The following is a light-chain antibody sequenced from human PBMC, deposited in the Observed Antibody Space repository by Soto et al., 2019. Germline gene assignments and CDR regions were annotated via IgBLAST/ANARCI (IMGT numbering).Light chain of an antibody. Sequence: QSALTQPASVSGSPGQSITISCTGTSSYVGGYDYVSWYQQHPGKAPKLMIYDVSSRPSGVSNRFSGSKSGSTASLTISGLQAECEADYYCNSYTRSTTMVFGGVTKLTVL. J-gene: IGLJ2*01. CDR1: SSYVGGYDY. CDR3: NSYTRSTTMV. CDR2: DVS. V-gene: IGLV2-14*03.